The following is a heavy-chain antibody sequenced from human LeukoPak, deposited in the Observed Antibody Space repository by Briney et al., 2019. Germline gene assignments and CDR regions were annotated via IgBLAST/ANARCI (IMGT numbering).Heavy chain of an antibody. Sequence: PSGTLSLTCAVSGGSTSSSNWWSWVRQPPGKGLEWIGEIYHSGSTNYNPSLKSRVTISVDKSKNQFSLKLSSVTAADTAVYYCARSTTGYYYYGMDVWGQGTTVTVSS. CDR3: ARSTTGYYYYGMDV. D-gene: IGHD4-17*01. J-gene: IGHJ6*02. CDR2: IYHSGST. CDR1: GGSTSSSNW. V-gene: IGHV4-4*02.